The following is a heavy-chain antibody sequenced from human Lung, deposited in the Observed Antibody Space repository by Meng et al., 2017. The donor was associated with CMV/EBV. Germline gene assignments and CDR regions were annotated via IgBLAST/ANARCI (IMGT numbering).Heavy chain of an antibody. CDR1: GLSFSHYA. CDR2: ISYDGSKM. V-gene: IGHV3-30-3*01. CDR3: ARSFGVNELWSVFYYGMDV. Sequence: GESXKISCVASGLSFSHYATYWVRQAPGKGLEWVAVISYDGSKMYYADSGRGRFTISRDNSKNTLFLQMNSLRAEDTAVYYCARSFGVNELWSVFYYGMDVWGQGTTVTVSS. J-gene: IGHJ6*02. D-gene: IGHD3-16*01.